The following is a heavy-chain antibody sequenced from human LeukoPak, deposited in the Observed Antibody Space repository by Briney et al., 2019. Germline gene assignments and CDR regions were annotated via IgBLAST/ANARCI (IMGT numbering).Heavy chain of an antibody. D-gene: IGHD2-21*01. J-gene: IGHJ4*02. CDR1: GGSFSGYY. CDR3: ARGVVIAPQTFDY. Sequence: SETLSLTCAVYGGSFSGYYWSWIRQPPGRGLEWIGEINHSGSTNYNPSLKSRVTILVDTSKNQFSLKLSSVTAADTAVYYCARGVVIAPQTFDYWGQGTLVTVSS. CDR2: INHSGST. V-gene: IGHV4-34*01.